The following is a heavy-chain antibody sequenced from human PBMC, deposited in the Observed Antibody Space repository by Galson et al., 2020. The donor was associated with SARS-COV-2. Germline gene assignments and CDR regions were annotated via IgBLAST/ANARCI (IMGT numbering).Heavy chain of an antibody. J-gene: IGHJ4*02. Sequence: GSLRLSCAASGFTFSSYAMSWVRQAPGKGLEWVSAISGSGCSTYYADSVKGRFTISRDNSKSTLYLQMNSLGAEDTAVYYCAKVVGITGTTLRPGDYWGQGTLVTVSS. D-gene: IGHD1-7*01. CDR2: ISGSGCST. CDR3: AKVVGITGTTLRPGDY. CDR1: GFTFSSYA. V-gene: IGHV3-23*01.